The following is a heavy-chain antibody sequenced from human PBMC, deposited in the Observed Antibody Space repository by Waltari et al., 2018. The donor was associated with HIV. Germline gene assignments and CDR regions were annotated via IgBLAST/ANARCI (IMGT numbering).Heavy chain of an antibody. J-gene: IGHJ4*02. V-gene: IGHV4-39*01. CDR2: IYCSGST. D-gene: IGHD3-22*01. CDR1: GGSIRDSRYH. Sequence: QLKLQESGPGLVKPSETPSLTCTAPGGSIRDSRYHPGWIRRPPGKGLGWIGCIYCSGSTYYHPSLKSRVTISVDTSKNQFSLKLSSVTAADTAVYYCARHSLTYYYDSSGYSVAFDYWGQGTLVTVSS. CDR3: ARHSLTYYYDSSGYSVAFDY.